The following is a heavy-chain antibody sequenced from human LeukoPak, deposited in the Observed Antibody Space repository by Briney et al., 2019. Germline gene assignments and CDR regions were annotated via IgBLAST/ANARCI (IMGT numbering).Heavy chain of an antibody. CDR1: GFTFSSSA. V-gene: IGHV3-30-3*01. D-gene: IGHD6-19*01. Sequence: PGRSLRLSCAASGFTFSSSAMHWVRQAPGKGLEWVAVISYDGSNKYYADSVKGRFTISRDNSKNTLYLQLNSLRAEDTALYYCARDPYLLPRYSSDWEHYNWFDPWGQGTLVTVSS. CDR2: ISYDGSNK. CDR3: ARDPYLLPRYSSDWEHYNWFDP. J-gene: IGHJ5*02.